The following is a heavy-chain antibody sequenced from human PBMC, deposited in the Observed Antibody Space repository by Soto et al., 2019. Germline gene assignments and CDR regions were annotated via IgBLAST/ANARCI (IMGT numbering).Heavy chain of an antibody. CDR2: IYYGGSI. CDR1: GGSISSGY. J-gene: IGHJ5*02. CDR3: TGAYYDVSGYSLDP. D-gene: IGHD3-22*01. Sequence: QVQLQESGPGLVKPSETLSLTCSVSGGSISSGYWTWIRQPPGKGLEWIGYIYYGGSINYNPSLKSLVIISVDTAKNQFSLRLSSVSAADTAVYYCTGAYYDVSGYSLDPWGQGTSVTVSS. V-gene: IGHV4-59*01.